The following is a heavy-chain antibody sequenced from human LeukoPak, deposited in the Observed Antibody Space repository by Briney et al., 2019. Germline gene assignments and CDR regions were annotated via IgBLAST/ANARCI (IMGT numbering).Heavy chain of an antibody. CDR1: GYTFTGYY. CDR3: ARAVSGSYYVNFDY. J-gene: IGHJ4*02. V-gene: IGHV1-2*02. Sequence: AASVKVSCKASGYTFTGYYMHWVRQAPGQGLEWMGWINPNSGGTNYAQKFQGRVTMTRDRSISTAYMELSRLRSDDTAVYYCARAVSGSYYVNFDYWGQGTLVTVSS. CDR2: INPNSGGT. D-gene: IGHD1-26*01.